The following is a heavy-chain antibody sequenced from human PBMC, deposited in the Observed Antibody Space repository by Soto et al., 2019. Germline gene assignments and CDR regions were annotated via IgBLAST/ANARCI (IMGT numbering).Heavy chain of an antibody. J-gene: IGHJ3*02. CDR3: AKDGGFGELFLAQPDAFDI. V-gene: IGHV3-23*01. CDR2: ISGSGGST. D-gene: IGHD3-10*01. Sequence: GGSLRLSCAASGFTFSSYAMSWVRQAPGKGLEWVSAISGSGGSTYYADSVKGRFTISRDNSKNTLYLQMNSLRAEDTAVYYCAKDGGFGELFLAQPDAFDIWGQGTMVTVSS. CDR1: GFTFSSYA.